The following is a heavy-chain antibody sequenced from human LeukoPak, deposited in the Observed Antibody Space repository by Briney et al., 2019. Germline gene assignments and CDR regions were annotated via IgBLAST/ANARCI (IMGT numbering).Heavy chain of an antibody. V-gene: IGHV4-59*01. CDR1: GGSISSYY. D-gene: IGHD3-10*01. CDR3: ARDLDGSATNWFDP. J-gene: IGHJ5*02. Sequence: SETLSLSCTDSGGSISSYYWSWIRQPPGKGLEWIGYIYYSGSTNYNPSLKSRVTISVDTSKNHFSLKLSSVTAADTAVYYCARDLDGSATNWFDPWGQGTLVTVSS. CDR2: IYYSGST.